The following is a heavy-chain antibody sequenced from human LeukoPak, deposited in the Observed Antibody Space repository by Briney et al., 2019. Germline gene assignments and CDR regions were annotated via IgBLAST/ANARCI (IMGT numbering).Heavy chain of an antibody. CDR1: GGSIRSSSYY. J-gene: IGHJ5*02. CDR2: ISHTGST. Sequence: IPSETLSLTCTVSGGSIRSSSYYWGWIRQSPGKGLEWIGSISHTGSTYHNPSLKSRVTISVDTSKNQFSLRLSSVTAADTALYYCARHGWLYASGTYYTFDPWGQGTLVTVSS. CDR3: ARHGWLYASGTYYTFDP. D-gene: IGHD3-10*01. V-gene: IGHV4-39*01.